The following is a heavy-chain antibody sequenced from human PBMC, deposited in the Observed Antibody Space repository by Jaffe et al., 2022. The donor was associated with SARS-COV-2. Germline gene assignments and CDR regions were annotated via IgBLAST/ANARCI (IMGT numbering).Heavy chain of an antibody. V-gene: IGHV4-61*02. CDR1: GGPITSGNYY. D-gene: IGHD2-21*01. CDR3: AGLSGPGPTSDS. J-gene: IGHJ5*02. CDR2: IYTSGNT. Sequence: QVQLQESGPGLVKPSQTLSLTCNVSGGPITSGNYYWNWIRQPAGKGLEWIGRIYTSGNTNYNSSLKSRVTMSVDTSKNQFSLRLMSVTAADTAVYYCAGLSGPGPTSDSWGRGTLVTVSS.